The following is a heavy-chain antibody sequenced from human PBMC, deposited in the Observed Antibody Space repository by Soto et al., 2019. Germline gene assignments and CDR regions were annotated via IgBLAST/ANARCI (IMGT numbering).Heavy chain of an antibody. CDR3: ARARMHSSSLNWFDP. Sequence: ASVKVSCKASGYTFTSYAMHWVRQAPGQRLEWMGWINAGNGNTKYSQKFQGRVTITRDTSASTAYMELSSLRSEDTAVYYCARARMHSSSLNWFDPWGQGTLVTVSS. CDR1: GYTFTSYA. J-gene: IGHJ5*02. CDR2: INAGNGNT. D-gene: IGHD6-13*01. V-gene: IGHV1-3*01.